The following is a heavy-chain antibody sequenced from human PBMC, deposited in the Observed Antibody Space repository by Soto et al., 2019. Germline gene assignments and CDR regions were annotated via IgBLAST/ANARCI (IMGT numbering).Heavy chain of an antibody. CDR1: GFTFSSYA. CDR3: AREKGTRGGYSYGYYFDY. CDR2: ISYDGSNK. J-gene: IGHJ4*02. Sequence: QVQLVESGGGVVQPGRSLRLSCAASGFTFSSYAMHWVRQAPGKGLEWVAVISYDGSNKYYADSVKGRFTISRDNSKNTLYLQVNSLRAEDTAVYYCAREKGTRGGYSYGYYFDYWGQGTLVTVSS. V-gene: IGHV3-30-3*01. D-gene: IGHD5-18*01.